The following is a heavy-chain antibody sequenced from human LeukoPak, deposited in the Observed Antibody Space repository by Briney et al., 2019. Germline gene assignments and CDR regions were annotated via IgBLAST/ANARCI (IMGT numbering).Heavy chain of an antibody. CDR2: ISSSSSYI. J-gene: IGHJ4*02. D-gene: IGHD1-26*01. CDR1: GFTFSSYS. CDR3: ARAGDGSYRYYFDY. Sequence: PGGSLRLSCAASGFTFSSYSMNWVRQAPGKGLEWVSSISSSSSYIYYADSVKGRFTISRDNAKNSLYLQMNSLRAEDTALYYCARAGDGSYRYYFDYWGQGTLVTVSS. V-gene: IGHV3-21*04.